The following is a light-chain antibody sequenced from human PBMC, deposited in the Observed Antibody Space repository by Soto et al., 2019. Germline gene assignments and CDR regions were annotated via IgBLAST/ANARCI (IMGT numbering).Light chain of an antibody. CDR1: QSITSSY. CDR3: QQYGSSPWT. Sequence: EIVLTQSPGTLSLSPGDRATLSCRASQSITSSYLAWHQQKPGQAPRLLIYGASTRATGIPDRFSGSGSGTDFTLTISRLEPEDFAVYYCQQYGSSPWTFGQGTKVEIK. CDR2: GAS. V-gene: IGKV3-20*01. J-gene: IGKJ1*01.